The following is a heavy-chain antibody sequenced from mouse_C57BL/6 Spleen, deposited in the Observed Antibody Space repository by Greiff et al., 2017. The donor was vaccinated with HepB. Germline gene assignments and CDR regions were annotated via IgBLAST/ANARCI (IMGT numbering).Heavy chain of an antibody. CDR1: GYTFTSYW. D-gene: IGHD2-4*01. CDR3: ASYDYDEGY. CDR2: IDPSDSYT. Sequence: QVQLQQPGAELVKPGASVKLSCKASGYTFTSYWMQWVKQRPGQGLEWIGEIDPSDSYTNYNQKFKGKATLTVDKSSSTAYIQLSSLTSEDSAVYYCASYDYDEGYWGQGTTLTVSS. J-gene: IGHJ2*01. V-gene: IGHV1-50*01.